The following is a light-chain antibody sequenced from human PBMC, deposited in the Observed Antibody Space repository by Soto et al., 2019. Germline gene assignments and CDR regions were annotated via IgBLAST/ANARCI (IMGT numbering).Light chain of an antibody. V-gene: IGKV2-28*01. CDR1: QSLLHSNGYNY. Sequence: DIVMTQSPLSLPVTPGEPASISCMSSQSLLHSNGYNYLDWYLQKPGQSPQLLIYLGSNRASGVPDRFSGSGSGTDFTLKISRVEAEDVGVYYCMQGLQTRFTFGPGTKVEIK. CDR2: LGS. J-gene: IGKJ3*01. CDR3: MQGLQTRFT.